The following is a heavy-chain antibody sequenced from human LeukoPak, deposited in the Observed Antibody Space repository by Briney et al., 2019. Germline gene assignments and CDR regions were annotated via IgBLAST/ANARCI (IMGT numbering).Heavy chain of an antibody. J-gene: IGHJ4*02. D-gene: IGHD4-11*01. CDR1: GYSSSNYW. V-gene: IGHV5-51*01. CDR2: IYPGDSDT. CDR3: ARAPTSVSNPYYFDY. Sequence: GESLKISCKASGYSSSNYWIGWVRQMPGKGLEWMGIIYPGDSDTRYSPSFQGQVTISADKSITTGYLQWSSLKAFDTAMYYCARAPTSVSNPYYFDYWGQGALVTVSS.